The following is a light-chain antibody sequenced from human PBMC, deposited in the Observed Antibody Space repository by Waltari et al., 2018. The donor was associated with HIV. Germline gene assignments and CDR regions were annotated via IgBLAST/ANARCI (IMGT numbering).Light chain of an antibody. V-gene: IGKV1D-8*01. CDR2: GAS. CDR3: QQYYSYPYT. CDR1: QGISTF. J-gene: IGKJ2*01. Sequence: VIWMTRSPSLLSASTGDRVTINCRLSQGISTFLAWYQQKPGKAPGLLIYGASTLQNGVPSRFSGRGSGTNFTLTISCLQSEDFATYYCQQYYSYPYTFGQGTRLEIK.